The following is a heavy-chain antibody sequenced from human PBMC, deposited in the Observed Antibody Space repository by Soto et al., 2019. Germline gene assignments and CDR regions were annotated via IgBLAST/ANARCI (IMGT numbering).Heavy chain of an antibody. CDR1: GFTFSYHA. Sequence: QVQLVESGGGVVQPGRSLRLSCAASGFTFSYHALNWVRQAPGKGLEWVAVISYDGDNKYIAEAVKGRLTISRDNPKNTVFLQMNGLSADDTAVYYCARGAMGNYYNDYWGQGTLVTVSS. D-gene: IGHD3-10*01. V-gene: IGHV3-30-3*01. J-gene: IGHJ4*02. CDR3: ARGAMGNYYNDY. CDR2: ISYDGDNK.